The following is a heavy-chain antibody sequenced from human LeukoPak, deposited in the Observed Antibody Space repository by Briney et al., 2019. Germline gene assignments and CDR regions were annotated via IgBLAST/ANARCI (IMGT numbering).Heavy chain of an antibody. J-gene: IGHJ4*02. D-gene: IGHD3-10*01. CDR2: ISSSGDNT. V-gene: IGHV3-23*01. CDR3: AKRASGSGTSLYYFDY. CDR1: GFTFSNYA. Sequence: GGSLRLSCAASGFTFSNYAMTWVRQAPGKGLEWVSGISSSGDNTYYADSVRGRFTIFRDNSKNTLYLQMNSLRAEDTAVYYCAKRASGSGTSLYYFDYWGQGTLVTVSS.